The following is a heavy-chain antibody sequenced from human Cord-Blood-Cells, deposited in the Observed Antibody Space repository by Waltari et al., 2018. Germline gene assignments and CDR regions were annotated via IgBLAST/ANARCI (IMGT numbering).Heavy chain of an antibody. V-gene: IGHV4-39*01. Sequence: QLQLQESCPGLVKPSETLSLTCTVSGGSISSSSYDWGWIRQPPGKGLEWIGSIYYSGSNYYNPSLTSRVTISVDTSKNQCSLKLSSVTAADTAVYYCARHVNYDYWSGYYPLRNYYYYYYMDVWGKGP. D-gene: IGHD3-3*01. CDR2: IYYSGSN. J-gene: IGHJ6*03. CDR3: ARHVNYDYWSGYYPLRNYYYYYYMDV. CDR1: GGSISSSSYD.